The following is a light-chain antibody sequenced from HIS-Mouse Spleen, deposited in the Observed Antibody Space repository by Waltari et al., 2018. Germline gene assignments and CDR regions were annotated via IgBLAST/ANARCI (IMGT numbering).Light chain of an antibody. CDR2: EDS. V-gene: IGLV3-10*01. CDR3: YSTDSSGNHRV. Sequence: SYELTQPPSVSVSPGQTARITCPGDALPTKYAYWYQQKLGQAPVLVIYEDSKRPSGIPERFSGSSSGTMATLTISGAQVEDEADYYCYSTDSSGNHRVFGGGTKLTVL. CDR1: ALPTKY. J-gene: IGLJ2*01.